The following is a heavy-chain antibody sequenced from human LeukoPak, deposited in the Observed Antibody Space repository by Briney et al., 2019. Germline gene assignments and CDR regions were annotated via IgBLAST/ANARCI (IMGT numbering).Heavy chain of an antibody. J-gene: IGHJ4*02. V-gene: IGHV3-23*01. D-gene: IGHD3-3*01. CDR1: GFTFSSYA. Sequence: SGGSLRLSCAASGFTFSSYAMSWVRQAPGKGLEWVSAISGSGGSTYYADSVKGRFTISRDNSKNTLYLQMNSLRAEDTAVYYCAKDLRYDFWSGYPPAGDYWGQGTLVTVSS. CDR2: ISGSGGST. CDR3: AKDLRYDFWSGYPPAGDY.